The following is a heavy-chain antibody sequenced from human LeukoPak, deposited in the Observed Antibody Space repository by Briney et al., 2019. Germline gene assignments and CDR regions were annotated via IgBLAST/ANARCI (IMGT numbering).Heavy chain of an antibody. J-gene: IGHJ4*02. CDR2: IYYSGST. CDR1: GGSISSYY. D-gene: IGHD1-14*01. Sequence: SETLSLTCTVSGGSISSYYWSWIRQPPGKGLEWIGYIYYSGSTNYNPSLKSRVTISVDTSKNQFSLKLSSVTAADTAVYYCARSPNHLAPSITYDYWGQGTLVTVSS. V-gene: IGHV4-59*01. CDR3: ARSPNHLAPSITYDY.